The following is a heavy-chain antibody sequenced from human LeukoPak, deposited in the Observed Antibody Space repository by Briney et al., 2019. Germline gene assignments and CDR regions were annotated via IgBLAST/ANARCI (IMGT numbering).Heavy chain of an antibody. D-gene: IGHD4-11*01. CDR1: GFSISSGYF. V-gene: IGHV4-38-2*02. Sequence: NASETLSLTCNVSGFSISSGYFWAWIRQPPGKGLEWIGYVYQTGRTSYNPSLKSRVTVSVDTSRNHFSLNLTSVTAADTAVYYCARMAVNGFALDPWGQGSLVTVSS. CDR3: ARMAVNGFALDP. CDR2: VYQTGRT. J-gene: IGHJ5*02.